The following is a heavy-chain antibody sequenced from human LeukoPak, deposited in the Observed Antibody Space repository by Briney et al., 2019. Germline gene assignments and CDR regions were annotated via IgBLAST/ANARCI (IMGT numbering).Heavy chain of an antibody. CDR1: GFTFSSYA. CDR3: ATVRSSDWYFFDF. CDR2: INWNGGST. J-gene: IGHJ4*02. D-gene: IGHD6-19*01. V-gene: IGHV3-20*04. Sequence: GGSLRLSCAASGFTFSSYAMSWVRQAPGKGLEWVSGINWNGGSTGYADSVKGRFTISRDNAKNSLYLQMNSLRAEDTALYYCATVRSSDWYFFDFWGQGTLVAVSS.